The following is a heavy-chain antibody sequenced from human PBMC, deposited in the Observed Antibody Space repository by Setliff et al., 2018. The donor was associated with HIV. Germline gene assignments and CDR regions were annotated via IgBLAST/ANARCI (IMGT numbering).Heavy chain of an antibody. CDR2: VYTSGSP. CDR3: ARGVSFDY. V-gene: IGHV4-59*01. CDR1: GGSINSNY. Sequence: SETLSLTCSVSGGSINSNYWSWIRQPPGKGLEWIGYVYTSGSPRYNPSLKSRVTISVDTSRNQFSLKLTSVTAADTAIYYCARGVSFDYWGQGTQVTVSS. D-gene: IGHD3-3*01. J-gene: IGHJ4*02.